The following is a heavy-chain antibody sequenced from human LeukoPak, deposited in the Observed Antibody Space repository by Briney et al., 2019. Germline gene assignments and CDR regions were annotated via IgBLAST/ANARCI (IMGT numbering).Heavy chain of an antibody. CDR1: GFTFSSYG. J-gene: IGHJ4*02. Sequence: GGSLRLSCAASGFTFSSYGMHWVRQAPGKGLEWVAVIWYDGSNKYYADSVKGRFTISRDNSKNTLYLQMNSLRAEDTAVYYCARVSCSGGSCYYFDCWGQGTLVTVSS. CDR3: ARVSCSGGSCYYFDC. V-gene: IGHV3-33*01. D-gene: IGHD2-15*01. CDR2: IWYDGSNK.